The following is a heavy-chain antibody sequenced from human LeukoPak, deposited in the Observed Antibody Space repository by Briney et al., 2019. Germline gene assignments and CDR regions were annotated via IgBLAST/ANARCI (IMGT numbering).Heavy chain of an antibody. CDR1: GGSISSYY. J-gene: IGHJ4*02. CDR3: ARGRSIGDYVWGSYRSHFDY. D-gene: IGHD3-16*02. V-gene: IGHV4-34*01. Sequence: SETLSLTCTVSGGSISSYYWSWIRQPPGKGLEWIGEINHSGSTNYNPSLKSRVTISVDTSKNQFSLKLSSVTAADTAVYYCARGRSIGDYVWGSYRSHFDYWGQGTLVTVSS. CDR2: INHSGST.